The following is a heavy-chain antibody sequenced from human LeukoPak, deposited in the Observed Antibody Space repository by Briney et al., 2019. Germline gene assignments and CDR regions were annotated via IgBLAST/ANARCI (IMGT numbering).Heavy chain of an antibody. CDR2: INPNSGGT. V-gene: IGHV1-2*02. J-gene: IGHJ3*02. CDR1: GYTFTGYY. Sequence: EASVKVSCKASGYTFTGYYMHWVRQAPGQGLEWMGWINPNSGGTNYAQKFQGRVTMTRDTSISTAYMELSRLRSDDTAVYYCARALGHTTVGNDAFDIWGQGTMVTVSS. CDR3: ARALGHTTVGNDAFDI. D-gene: IGHD1-1*01.